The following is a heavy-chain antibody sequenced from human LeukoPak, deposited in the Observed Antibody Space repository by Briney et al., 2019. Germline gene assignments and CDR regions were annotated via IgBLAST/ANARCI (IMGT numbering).Heavy chain of an antibody. V-gene: IGHV3-48*02. Sequence: GGSLRLSCAASGVTFSTYSMNWVRQATGRGLEWVSYISSSSGTIYYAASVKGRFTVSRDNAKNSLYLQMNSLRDEDTAVYYCARDWDSSGYYDYWGQGTLVTVSS. J-gene: IGHJ4*02. CDR1: GVTFSTYS. CDR3: ARDWDSSGYYDY. D-gene: IGHD3-22*01. CDR2: ISSSSGTI.